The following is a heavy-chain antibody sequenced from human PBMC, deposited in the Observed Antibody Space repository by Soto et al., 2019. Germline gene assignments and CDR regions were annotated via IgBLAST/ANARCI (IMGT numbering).Heavy chain of an antibody. D-gene: IGHD2-15*01. CDR2: IYYSGST. J-gene: IGHJ6*02. CDR1: GGSISSGDYY. V-gene: IGHV4-30-4*01. CDR3: ARERPAGGCSGGSCYSGMDV. Sequence: QVQLQESGPGLVKPSQTLSLTCTVSGGSISSGDYYWSWIRQPPGKGLEWIGYIYYSGSTYYNPSLKRRVTISVDTSKNQFSLKLSSVTAADTAVYYCARERPAGGCSGGSCYSGMDVWGQGTTVTVSS.